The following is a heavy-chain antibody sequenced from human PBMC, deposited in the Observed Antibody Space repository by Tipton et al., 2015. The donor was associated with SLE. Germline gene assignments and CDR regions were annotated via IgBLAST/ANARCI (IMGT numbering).Heavy chain of an antibody. V-gene: IGHV4-4*02. CDR1: GGSISTSDW. CDR2: IYHSGST. CDR3: ARGHVAGRHSYGMDV. Sequence: TLSLTCAVSGGSISTSDWWSWVRQPPGKGLEWIGEIYHSGSTNYNPSLKSRVTISVDKSKNQFSLKVRSVTAADTAMYYCARGHVAGRHSYGMDVWGQGTTVTVSS. D-gene: IGHD5-12*01. J-gene: IGHJ6*02.